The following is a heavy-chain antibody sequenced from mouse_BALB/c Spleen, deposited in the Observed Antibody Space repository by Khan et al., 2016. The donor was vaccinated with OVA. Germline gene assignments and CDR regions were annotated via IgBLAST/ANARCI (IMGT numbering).Heavy chain of an antibody. CDR3: VRGGYDGFAY. CDR1: GYTFTNYW. J-gene: IGHJ3*01. CDR2: IYPGDDYT. Sequence: QVQLQQSGAELVRPGTSVKMSCKAAGYTFTNYWIGWVKQRPGHGLEWIGDIYPGDDYTKYNEKFKDKATLTTVTSSNTAYMQLSSLTSEDSAIYYCVRGGYDGFAYWGQGTLVTDSA. D-gene: IGHD2-14*01. V-gene: IGHV1-63*02.